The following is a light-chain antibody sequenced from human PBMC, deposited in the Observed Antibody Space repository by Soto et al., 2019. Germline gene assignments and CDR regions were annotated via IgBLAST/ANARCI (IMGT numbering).Light chain of an antibody. J-gene: IGKJ3*01. Sequence: EIVLTQSPGTLSLSPGERATLSCRASQSVSSGSLAWYQQKPGQAPRLLIYGASSRATGIPDRFSGSGSGTDFTLTISRLEPEDFAVYYCQQYGSSQFTFGPGTKVDIK. V-gene: IGKV3-20*01. CDR3: QQYGSSQFT. CDR2: GAS. CDR1: QSVSSGS.